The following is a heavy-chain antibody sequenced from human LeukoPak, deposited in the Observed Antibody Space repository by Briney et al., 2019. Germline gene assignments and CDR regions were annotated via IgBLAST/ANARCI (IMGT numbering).Heavy chain of an antibody. CDR3: AREPNYSHYFMDV. Sequence: PGGSLRLSCSASAFILSKYWMHWVRQAPGKGLVWVSRINVDGSSTTYADSVKGRFTISRDNAKNTLYLQMNSLRAEDTAVYYCAREPNYSHYFMDVWGKGTTVTVSS. CDR1: AFILSKYW. J-gene: IGHJ6*03. V-gene: IGHV3-74*01. D-gene: IGHD4-11*01. CDR2: INVDGSST.